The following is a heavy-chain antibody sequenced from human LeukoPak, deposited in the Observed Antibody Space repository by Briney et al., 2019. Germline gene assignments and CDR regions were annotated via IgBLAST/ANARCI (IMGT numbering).Heavy chain of an antibody. J-gene: IGHJ6*02. CDR1: GGSFSGYY. V-gene: IGHV4-34*01. CDR2: INHSGST. CDR3: ARGRYFDGMDV. Sequence: SETLSLTCAVYGGSFSGYYWSWIRQPPGKGLEWIGEINHSGSTNYNPSLESRVTISVDTSKNQFSLKLSSVTAADTAVYYCARGRYFDGMDVWGQGTTVTVSS. D-gene: IGHD3-9*01.